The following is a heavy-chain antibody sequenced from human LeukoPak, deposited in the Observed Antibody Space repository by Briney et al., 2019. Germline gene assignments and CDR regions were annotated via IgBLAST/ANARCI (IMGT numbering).Heavy chain of an antibody. CDR1: GFTFSRYG. Sequence: GGSLRLSCAASGFTFSRYGMHWVRQAPGKGLEWVAVISYDGSSKYYGHSVKGRFTISRDNSKNTLYLQMNSLRAEDTAVYYCAKGYGDFPFDYWGQGTLVTVSS. CDR2: ISYDGSSK. J-gene: IGHJ4*02. D-gene: IGHD4-17*01. V-gene: IGHV3-30*18. CDR3: AKGYGDFPFDY.